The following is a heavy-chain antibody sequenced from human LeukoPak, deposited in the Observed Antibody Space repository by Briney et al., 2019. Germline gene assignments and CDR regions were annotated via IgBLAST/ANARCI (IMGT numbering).Heavy chain of an antibody. CDR2: IIPILDIA. CDR3: ARDPAATAGVAAAGSYYFDY. CDR1: GGTFSSYA. V-gene: IGHV1-69*04. J-gene: IGHJ4*02. D-gene: IGHD6-13*01. Sequence: GASVKVSCKASGGTFSSYAISWVRQAPGQGLEWMGRIIPILDIANYAQKFQGRVTITADKSTSTAYMELSSLRSEDTAVYYCARDPAATAGVAAAGSYYFDYWGQGTLVTVCS.